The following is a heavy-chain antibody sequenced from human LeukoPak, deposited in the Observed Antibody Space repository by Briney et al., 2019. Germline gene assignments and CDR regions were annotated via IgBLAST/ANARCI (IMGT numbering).Heavy chain of an antibody. V-gene: IGHV3-48*03. Sequence: HPGGSLRLSCAASGFTFSSYEMNWVRQVPGKGLEWISYISSSGSTIYFADSVKGRFIISRDNAKNSLYLQMNSLRAEDTAVYYCARDMDYGVTGDAFDIWGQGTMVTVSS. CDR3: ARDMDYGVTGDAFDI. J-gene: IGHJ3*02. D-gene: IGHD4-17*01. CDR2: ISSSGSTI. CDR1: GFTFSSYE.